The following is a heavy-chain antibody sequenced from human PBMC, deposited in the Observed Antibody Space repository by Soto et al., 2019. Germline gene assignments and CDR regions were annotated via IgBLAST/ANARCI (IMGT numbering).Heavy chain of an antibody. CDR1: GGTFSSYA. CDR2: IIPIFGTA. J-gene: IGHJ4*02. V-gene: IGHV1-69*13. Sequence: SVKVSCKASGGTFSSYAISWVRQAPGQGLEWMGGIIPIFGTANYAQKFQGRVTITADESTSTAYMELSSLRSDDTAVYYCARAYEVDSSSPGENFDYWGQGTLVTVSS. CDR3: ARAYEVDSSSPGENFDY. D-gene: IGHD6-6*01.